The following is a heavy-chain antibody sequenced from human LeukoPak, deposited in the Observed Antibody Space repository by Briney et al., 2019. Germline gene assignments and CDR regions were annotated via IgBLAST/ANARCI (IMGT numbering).Heavy chain of an antibody. D-gene: IGHD3-16*02. V-gene: IGHV1-2*02. CDR1: GYTFNGYY. CDR2: INPSSGDT. Sequence: ASVKVSCKASGYTFNGYYMHWVRQAPGQGLEWMGWINPSSGDTNYAQKFQGRVTMTRDTSISTAYMELSRLRSDDTAVYYCARWRGPAYYDYVWGSYRPGLDAFDIWGQGTMVTVSS. J-gene: IGHJ3*02. CDR3: ARWRGPAYYDYVWGSYRPGLDAFDI.